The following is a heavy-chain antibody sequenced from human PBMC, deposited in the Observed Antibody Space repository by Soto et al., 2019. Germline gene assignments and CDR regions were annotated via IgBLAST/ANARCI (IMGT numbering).Heavy chain of an antibody. J-gene: IGHJ6*02. CDR2: TYYKFKWNN. D-gene: IGHD3-10*01. Sequence: SQTTSLPCTISGDTDSRNSSGWNWYRPSPSRGLESLGRTYYKFKWNNDYAVSVKSRITINPDTSKNQFSLHLYSVTPEDTAVYYCTGITWFRGMDVWGQGTPVTVS. CDR1: GDTDSRNSSG. V-gene: IGHV6-1*01. CDR3: TGITWFRGMDV.